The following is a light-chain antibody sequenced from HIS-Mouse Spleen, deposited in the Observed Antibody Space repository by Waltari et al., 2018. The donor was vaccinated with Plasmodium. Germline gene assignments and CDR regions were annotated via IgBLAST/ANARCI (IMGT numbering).Light chain of an antibody. Sequence: YVLTQPPSVSVAPGKTARITCGGNNIGSKSVHWYQQKPGQAPVLVVYEDSDRPSGIPERFSGSNSGNTATRTISRVEAGDEADYYCQVWDSSSDHPVFGGGTKLTVL. J-gene: IGLJ2*01. CDR3: QVWDSSSDHPV. CDR1: NIGSKS. CDR2: EDS. V-gene: IGLV3-21*03.